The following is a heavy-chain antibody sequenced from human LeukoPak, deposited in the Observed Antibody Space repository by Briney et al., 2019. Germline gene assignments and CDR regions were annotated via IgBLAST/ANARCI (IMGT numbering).Heavy chain of an antibody. CDR2: INAGDATT. J-gene: IGHJ6*02. V-gene: IGHV3-23*01. CDR3: GKGHVMDV. CDR1: GFTFTDYA. Sequence: GGSLRLSCAASGFTFTDYAMTWVRQAPGKGLEWVSNINAGDATTNYADSVKGRFTISRDNSKNTLFLQMNKLRAEDTAVYYCGKGHVMDVWGQGTTVTVSS.